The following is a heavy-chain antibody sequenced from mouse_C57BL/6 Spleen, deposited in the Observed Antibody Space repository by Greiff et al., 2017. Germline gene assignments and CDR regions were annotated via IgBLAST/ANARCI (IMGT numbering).Heavy chain of an antibody. Sequence: VQLQQSGPELVKPGASVKISCKASGYSFTGYYMNWVKQSPEKSLEWIGEINPSTGGTTYNQKFKAKATLTVDKSSSTAYMQLKSLTSEDSAVYYCARSGYYGSRGYWYFDVWGTGTTVTVSS. CDR3: ARSGYYGSRGYWYFDV. D-gene: IGHD1-1*01. J-gene: IGHJ1*03. CDR1: GYSFTGYY. CDR2: INPSTGGT. V-gene: IGHV1-42*01.